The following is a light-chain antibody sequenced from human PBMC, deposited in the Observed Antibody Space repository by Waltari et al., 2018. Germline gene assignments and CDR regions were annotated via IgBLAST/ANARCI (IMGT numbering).Light chain of an antibody. CDR3: AAWDDSLNGWV. V-gene: IGLV2-11*01. Sequence: QSALTQPPSVSGSPGQSVTISCTGTSRYVGSHTFVPWYQQPPDKAPNLLIYDVNKRPSGVPDRFSGSKSGNTASLTISGLQGEDEADYYCAAWDDSLNGWVFGGGTKLTVL. CDR2: DVN. CDR1: SRYVGSHTF. J-gene: IGLJ3*02.